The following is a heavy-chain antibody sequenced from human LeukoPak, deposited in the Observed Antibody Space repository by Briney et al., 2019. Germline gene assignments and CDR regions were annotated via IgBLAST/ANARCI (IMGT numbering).Heavy chain of an antibody. CDR2: INPNSGGT. D-gene: IGHD3-10*01. Sequence: ASVKVSCKASGYTFTGYYMHWVRQAPGQGLEWMGWINPNSGGTNYAQKFQGRVTMTRDTSISTAYMELSRLRSDDTAVYYCASLLTKSRITMVRGVITNIDYWGQGTLVTVSS. CDR3: ASLLTKSRITMVRGVITNIDY. V-gene: IGHV1-2*02. CDR1: GYTFTGYY. J-gene: IGHJ4*02.